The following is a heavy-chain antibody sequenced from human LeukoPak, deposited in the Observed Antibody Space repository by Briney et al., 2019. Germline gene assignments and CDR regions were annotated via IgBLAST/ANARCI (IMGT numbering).Heavy chain of an antibody. CDR3: AAERYTYGCCWFDP. Sequence: SVKVSCKTSGFPFSSSTVQWVRQARGQRLEWLGWIGLGSGDTKYAQRVQERLTISRDMSTSTVYMELSSLRSEDTAVYYCAAERYTYGCCWFDPWGQGTLVTVSS. CDR2: IGLGSGDT. CDR1: GFPFSSST. D-gene: IGHD1-1*01. V-gene: IGHV1-58*01. J-gene: IGHJ5*02.